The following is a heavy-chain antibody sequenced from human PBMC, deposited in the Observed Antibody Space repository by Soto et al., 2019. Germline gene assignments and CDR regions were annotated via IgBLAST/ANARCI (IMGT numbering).Heavy chain of an antibody. CDR2: IFYSGNT. J-gene: IGHJ4*02. V-gene: IGHV4-30-4*01. CDR1: GGSISSGDYY. Sequence: PSETLSLTCTVSGGSISSGDYYWCWIRQPPGKGLEWIGSIFYSGNTHYSPALRSRLTISVDTSKNQFSLKLSSVTAADTAVYYCARASAYTATDFDYWGQGTLVTVYS. D-gene: IGHD2-15*01. CDR3: ARASAYTATDFDY.